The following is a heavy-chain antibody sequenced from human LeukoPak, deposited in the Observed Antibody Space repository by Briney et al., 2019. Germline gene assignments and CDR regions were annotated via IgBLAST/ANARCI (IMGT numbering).Heavy chain of an antibody. V-gene: IGHV3-23*01. CDR2: IRSSGADT. CDR1: GFTFSSYA. D-gene: IGHD1-26*01. Sequence: GGSLRLSCAASGFTFSSYAMNWVRQAPGKGLEWVSSIRSSGADTCYADSVEGRFTISRDNSKNTLYLQMNSLRVEDTAIYYCAKGINSGSYYYFDYWGQGTLATVSS. CDR3: AKGINSGSYYYFDY. J-gene: IGHJ4*02.